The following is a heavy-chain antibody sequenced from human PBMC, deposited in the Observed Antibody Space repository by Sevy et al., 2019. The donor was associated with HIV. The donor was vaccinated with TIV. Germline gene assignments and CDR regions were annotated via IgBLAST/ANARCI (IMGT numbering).Heavy chain of an antibody. CDR3: AKDLGRIAAAGTPSDY. J-gene: IGHJ4*02. Sequence: GGSLRLSCAASGFTFSSYGMHWVRQAPGKGLEWVAFIRDDGSNKYYADSVKGRLTISRDNSKNTLYLQMNSLRAEATAVSDCAKDLGRIAAAGTPSDYWGQGTLVTVSS. CDR2: IRDDGSNK. CDR1: GFTFSSYG. V-gene: IGHV3-30*02. D-gene: IGHD6-13*01.